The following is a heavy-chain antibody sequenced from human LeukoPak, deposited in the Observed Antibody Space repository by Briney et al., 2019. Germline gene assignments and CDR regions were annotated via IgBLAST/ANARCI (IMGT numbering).Heavy chain of an antibody. CDR2: IYPGDSDT. D-gene: IGHD6-13*01. V-gene: IGHV5-51*01. J-gene: IGHJ3*02. Sequence: GESLKISCKGSGYSFTSYWIGWVRQMPGKGLEWMGIIYPGDSDTRYSPSFQGQVTISADKSISTAYLQWSSLKASDTAMYYCARPGAAGTECDAFDIWGQGTMVTVSS. CDR1: GYSFTSYW. CDR3: ARPGAAGTECDAFDI.